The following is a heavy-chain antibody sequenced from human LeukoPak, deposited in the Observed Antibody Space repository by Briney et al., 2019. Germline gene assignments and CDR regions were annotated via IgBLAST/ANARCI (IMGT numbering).Heavy chain of an antibody. CDR3: ARTYCSSTSCSPAFDY. CDR1: GFTFSSYA. J-gene: IGHJ4*02. Sequence: GGSLRLSCAASGFTFSSYAMHWVRQAPGKGLEWVAVIWYDGSNKYYADSVKGRFTISRDNSKNTLYLQMNSLRAEDTAVYYCARTYCSSTSCSPAFDYWGQGTLVTVSS. D-gene: IGHD2-2*01. CDR2: IWYDGSNK. V-gene: IGHV3-33*08.